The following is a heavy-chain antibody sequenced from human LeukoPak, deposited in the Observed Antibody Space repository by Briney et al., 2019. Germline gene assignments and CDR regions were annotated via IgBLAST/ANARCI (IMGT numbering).Heavy chain of an antibody. Sequence: PGGSLRLSCAASGITFSSYAMGWVRQAPGKGLEWVSAISVSGSSTDYADPVKGRFTISRDNSKSTLYLQMNSLRAEDTAVYYCAACYYYDSSGSHSPYWGQGTLVTVSS. D-gene: IGHD3-22*01. J-gene: IGHJ4*02. CDR3: AACYYYDSSGSHSPY. V-gene: IGHV3-23*01. CDR2: ISVSGSST. CDR1: GITFSSYA.